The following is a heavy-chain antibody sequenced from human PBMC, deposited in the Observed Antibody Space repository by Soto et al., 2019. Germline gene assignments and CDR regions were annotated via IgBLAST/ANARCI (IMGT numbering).Heavy chain of an antibody. CDR1: GFTFSGSA. D-gene: IGHD3-9*01. J-gene: IGHJ4*02. V-gene: IGHV3-73*01. CDR3: TSVHYDILTGYYN. Sequence: GGSLRLSCAASGFTFSGSAMHWVRQASGKGLEWVGRIRSKANSYATAYAASVKGRFTISRDDSKNTAYLQMNSLKTEDTAVYYCTSVHYDILTGYYNWGQGTLVTVS. CDR2: IRSKANSYAT.